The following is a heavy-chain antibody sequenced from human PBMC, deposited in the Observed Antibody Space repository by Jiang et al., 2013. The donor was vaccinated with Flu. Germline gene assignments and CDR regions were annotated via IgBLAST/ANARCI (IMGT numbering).Heavy chain of an antibody. CDR2: IIPIFGIA. Sequence: GAEVKKPGSSVKVSCKASGGTFSSYAISWVRQAPGQGLEWMGGIIPIFGIANYAQKFQGRVTITADESTSTAYMELSSLRSDDTAVYYCAGRYGSGSYSDFDYWGQGTLVTVSS. V-gene: IGHV1-69*01. J-gene: IGHJ4*02. CDR3: AGRYGSGSYSDFDY. D-gene: IGHD3-10*01. CDR1: GGTFSSYA.